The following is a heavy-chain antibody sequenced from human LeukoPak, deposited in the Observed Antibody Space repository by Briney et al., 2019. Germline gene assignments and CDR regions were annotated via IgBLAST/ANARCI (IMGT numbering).Heavy chain of an antibody. Sequence: ASVKVSCKVSGYTLTELSMHWVRQAPGKGLEWMGGFDPEDGETIYAQKFQGRVTMTEDTSTDTAYMELSSLRSEDTAVYYCARSRDGRYSYGYFHYYYYMDVWGKGTTVTVSS. D-gene: IGHD5-18*01. CDR3: ARSRDGRYSYGYFHYYYYMDV. V-gene: IGHV1-24*01. CDR2: FDPEDGET. J-gene: IGHJ6*03. CDR1: GYTLTELS.